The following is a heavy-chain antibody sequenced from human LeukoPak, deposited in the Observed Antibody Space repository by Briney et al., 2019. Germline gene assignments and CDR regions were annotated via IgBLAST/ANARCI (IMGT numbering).Heavy chain of an antibody. J-gene: IGHJ4*02. D-gene: IGHD3-9*01. Sequence: ASVKVSCKASGGXFSSYAISWVRQAPGHGLEWVGGIIPLKGTSKLTQKLQDRATISADESTNTVYMEVRSLRSEDTALYYCATYDVLTGFEYWGQGTLVIVSS. CDR3: ATYDVLTGFEY. V-gene: IGHV1-69*13. CDR2: IIPLKGTS. CDR1: GGXFSSYA.